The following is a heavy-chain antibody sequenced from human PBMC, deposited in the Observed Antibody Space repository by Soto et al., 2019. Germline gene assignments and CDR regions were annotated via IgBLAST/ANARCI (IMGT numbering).Heavy chain of an antibody. CDR1: GFTFSSYG. D-gene: IGHD3-9*01. CDR2: ISYDGSNK. Sequence: QVQLVESGGGVVQPGRSLRLSCAASGFTFSSYGMHWVRQAPGKGLEWVAVISYDGSNKYYADSVKGRFTISRDNSKNTLYLQMNSRRAEDTAVYYCAKDPNPYYDILTGYYNGYFDYWGQGTLVTVSS. V-gene: IGHV3-30*18. J-gene: IGHJ4*02. CDR3: AKDPNPYYDILTGYYNGYFDY.